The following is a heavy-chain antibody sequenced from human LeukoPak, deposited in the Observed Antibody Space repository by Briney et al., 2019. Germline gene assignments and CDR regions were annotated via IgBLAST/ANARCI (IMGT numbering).Heavy chain of an antibody. Sequence: SVKVSCKASGGTFSSYAISWVRQVPGQGLEWMGGIIPIFGTANYAQKFQGRVTITADKSTSTAYMELSSLRSEDTAVYYCARDIPSDYDSSGYYSFAFDIWGQGTMVTVSS. V-gene: IGHV1-69*06. CDR1: GGTFSSYA. J-gene: IGHJ3*02. D-gene: IGHD3-22*01. CDR3: ARDIPSDYDSSGYYSFAFDI. CDR2: IIPIFGTA.